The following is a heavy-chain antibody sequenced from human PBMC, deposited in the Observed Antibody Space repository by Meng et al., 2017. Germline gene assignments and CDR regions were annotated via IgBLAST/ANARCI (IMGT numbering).Heavy chain of an antibody. V-gene: IGHV4-34*01. CDR2: INHSGST. J-gene: IGHJ5*02. CDR1: GGSFSGYY. Sequence: QWHLQRWAAGLLKPSETLSLPCAVYGGSFSGYYWSWIRQPPGKGLEWIGEINHSGSTNYNPSLKSRDTISVDTSKNQFSLKLSSVTAADTAVYYCARKFTMVRGIYNWFDPWGQGTLVTVSS. CDR3: ARKFTMVRGIYNWFDP. D-gene: IGHD3-10*01.